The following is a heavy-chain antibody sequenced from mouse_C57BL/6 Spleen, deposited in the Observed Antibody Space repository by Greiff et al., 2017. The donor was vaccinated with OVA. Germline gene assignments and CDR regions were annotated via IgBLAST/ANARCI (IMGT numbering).Heavy chain of an antibody. CDR3: ARHQYGYDGYFDV. J-gene: IGHJ1*03. Sequence: EVKVVESGGGLVQPGGSLKLSCAASGFTFSDYYMYWVRQTPEKRLEWVAYISNGGGSTYYPDTVKGRFTISRDNAKNTLYLQMSRLKSEDTAMYYCARHQYGYDGYFDVWGTGTTVTVSS. CDR2: ISNGGGST. V-gene: IGHV5-12*01. D-gene: IGHD2-2*01. CDR1: GFTFSDYY.